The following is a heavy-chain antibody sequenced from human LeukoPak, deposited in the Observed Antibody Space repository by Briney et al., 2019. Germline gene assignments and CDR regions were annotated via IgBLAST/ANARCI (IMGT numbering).Heavy chain of an antibody. J-gene: IGHJ4*02. CDR3: ARVRGYCSSTSCYALFDY. D-gene: IGHD2-2*01. V-gene: IGHV4-38-2*02. CDR1: GYSISSGYY. Sequence: SETLSLTCTVSGYSISSGYYWGWIRQSPGKGLEWIGSIYHSGSTYYNPSLKSRVTISVDTSKNQFSLKLSSVTAADTAVYYCARVRGYCSSTSCYALFDYWGQGTLVTVSS. CDR2: IYHSGST.